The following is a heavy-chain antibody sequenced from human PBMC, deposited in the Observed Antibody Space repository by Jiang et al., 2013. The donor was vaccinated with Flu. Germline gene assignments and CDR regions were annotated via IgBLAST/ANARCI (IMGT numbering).Heavy chain of an antibody. D-gene: IGHD2-2*01. CDR1: GFTFSRHW. Sequence: VQLVESGGGLVQPGGSLRLSCAASGFTFSRHWMHWVRQAPGKGLVLVSRINGDGRTTSYADSVKGRFTISRDNAKNTLSLQMNSLRAEDTAVYYCAREVEEIVVVPAARTPYYYYYMDVWGKGTTVTVSS. V-gene: IGHV3-74*01. J-gene: IGHJ6*03. CDR2: INGDGRTT. CDR3: AREVEEIVVVPAARTPYYYYYMDV.